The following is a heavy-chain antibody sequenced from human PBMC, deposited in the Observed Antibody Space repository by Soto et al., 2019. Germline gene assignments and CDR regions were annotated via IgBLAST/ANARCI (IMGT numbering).Heavy chain of an antibody. CDR3: ASQGFYCSGGSCYSGVSGWYYFDY. Sequence: GGSLRLSCAASVFTFSSYGMHWVRQAPGKGLEWVAVIWYDGSNKYYADSVKGRFTISRDNSKNTLYLQMNSLRAEDTAVYYCASQGFYCSGGSCYSGVSGWYYFDYWGQGTLVTVSS. V-gene: IGHV3-33*01. CDR1: VFTFSSYG. CDR2: IWYDGSNK. J-gene: IGHJ4*02. D-gene: IGHD2-15*01.